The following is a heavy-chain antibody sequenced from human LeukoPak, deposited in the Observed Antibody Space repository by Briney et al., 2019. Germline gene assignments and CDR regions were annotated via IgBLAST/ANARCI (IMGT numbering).Heavy chain of an antibody. V-gene: IGHV1-2*02. Sequence: ASVKVSCKASGYIFTGYYMHWVRQAPGQGLEWMGWINPNSRVTNYAQKFQGRVTMTRDTSISTAYMELSRLRSDDTAVYYYARAWGTTVTTFFDYWGQGTLVTVSS. CDR2: INPNSRVT. CDR1: GYIFTGYY. D-gene: IGHD4-17*01. CDR3: ARAWGTTVTTFFDY. J-gene: IGHJ4*02.